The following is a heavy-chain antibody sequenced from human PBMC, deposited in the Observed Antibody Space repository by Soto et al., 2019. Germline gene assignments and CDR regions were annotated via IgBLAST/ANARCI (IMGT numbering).Heavy chain of an antibody. CDR2: ISSNGGTT. J-gene: IGHJ4*02. Sequence: EVQLAESGGGMVQPGGSLRLSCVASGFTFSSYDMHWVRQAPGKGLAYVSSISSNGGTTYYGNSVKGRFTISRDNSKHTLYLQMGSLRAEDMAVYYCVRRVSGNYDYWGQGTLVTVSS. CDR1: GFTFSSYD. V-gene: IGHV3-64*01. D-gene: IGHD1-7*01. CDR3: VRRVSGNYDY.